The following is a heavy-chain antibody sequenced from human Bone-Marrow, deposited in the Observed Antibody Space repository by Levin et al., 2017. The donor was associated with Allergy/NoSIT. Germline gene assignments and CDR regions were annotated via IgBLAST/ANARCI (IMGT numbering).Heavy chain of an antibody. D-gene: IGHD3-10*01. J-gene: IGHJ4*02. CDR3: ARTSGGVYYYGSGSPEN. V-gene: IGHV1-69*02. Sequence: SVKVSCKASGGTFSSYPISWVRQAPGQGLEWMGRIIPILGIANYAQKFQGRVTITADKSTSTAYMELSSLRSEDTAVYYCARTSGGVYYYGSGSPENWGQGTLVTVSS. CDR1: GGTFSSYP. CDR2: IIPILGIA.